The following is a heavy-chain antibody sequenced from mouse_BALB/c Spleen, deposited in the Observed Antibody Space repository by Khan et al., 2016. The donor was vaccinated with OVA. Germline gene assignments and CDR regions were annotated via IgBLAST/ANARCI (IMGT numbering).Heavy chain of an antibody. V-gene: IGHV5-6*01. CDR3: ARLAYYYDREGFAY. Sequence: EVELVESGGDLVKPGGSLKLSCAASGFTFSTYGMSWVRQTSDKRLEWVATISTGGSYTYYQDSVKGRFTITRDNAKNTLYLQMSSLKSEDTAMFYCARLAYYYDREGFAYWGQGTMLTVSA. J-gene: IGHJ3*01. CDR1: GFTFSTYG. D-gene: IGHD1-1*01. CDR2: ISTGGSYT.